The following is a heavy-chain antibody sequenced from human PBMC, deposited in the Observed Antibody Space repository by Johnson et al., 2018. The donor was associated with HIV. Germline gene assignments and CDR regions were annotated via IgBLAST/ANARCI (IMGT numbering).Heavy chain of an antibody. Sequence: QVQLVESGGGVVQPGRSLRLSCAASGFIFSSYGMHWVRQAPGKGLEWVAVIWYDGSNKYYADSVKGRFSISRDNSKNTVYLQMNSLRVADTSVFYWSSASDILAFDIWGQGTMVSVSS. J-gene: IGHJ3*02. CDR2: IWYDGSNK. D-gene: IGHD3-9*01. V-gene: IGHV3-33*08. CDR1: GFIFSSYG. CDR3: SSASDILAFDI.